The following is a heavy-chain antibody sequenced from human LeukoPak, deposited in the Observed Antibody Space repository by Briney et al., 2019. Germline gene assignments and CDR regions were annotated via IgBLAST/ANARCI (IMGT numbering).Heavy chain of an antibody. Sequence: GASVKVSCKASGYAFTGYYMHWVRQAPGQGLEWMGWINPNSGGTNYAQKFQGRVTMTRDTSISTAYMELSRLRSDDTAVYYCARGVWNSGYVCDYWGQGTLVTVSS. D-gene: IGHD5-12*01. J-gene: IGHJ4*02. CDR1: GYAFTGYY. V-gene: IGHV1-2*02. CDR3: ARGVWNSGYVCDY. CDR2: INPNSGGT.